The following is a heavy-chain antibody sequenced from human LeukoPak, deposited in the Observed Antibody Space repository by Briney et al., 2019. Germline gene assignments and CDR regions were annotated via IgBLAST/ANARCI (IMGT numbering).Heavy chain of an antibody. CDR2: IYYSGST. CDR3: ARVRYYDSSGYSYYFDY. V-gene: IGHV4-39*01. D-gene: IGHD3-22*01. Sequence: PSETLSLTCTVSGGSISSSSYYWGWIRQPPGKGLEWSGSIYYSGSTYYNPSLKSRVTISVDTSKNQFSLKLSSVTAADTAVYYCARVRYYDSSGYSYYFDYWGQGTLVTVSS. J-gene: IGHJ4*02. CDR1: GGSISSSSYY.